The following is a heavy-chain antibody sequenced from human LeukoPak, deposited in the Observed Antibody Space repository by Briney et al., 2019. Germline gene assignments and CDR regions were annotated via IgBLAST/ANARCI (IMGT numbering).Heavy chain of an antibody. V-gene: IGHV1-18*01. CDR2: ISAYNGNT. J-gene: IGHJ4*02. D-gene: IGHD1-26*01. Sequence: ASVKVSCKASGYTFTNYHMSWVRQAPGQGLEWVGLISAYNGNTNYAQKLQGRVTMTTDTSTSTAYMELRSLRSGDTAVYYCAREGGGYYFDYWGQGTLVTVSS. CDR1: GYTFTNYH. CDR3: AREGGGYYFDY.